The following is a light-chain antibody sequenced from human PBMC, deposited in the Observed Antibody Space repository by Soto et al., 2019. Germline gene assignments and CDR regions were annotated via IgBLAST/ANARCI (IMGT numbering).Light chain of an antibody. CDR1: QSVSSSY. CDR3: QQYGSSPWT. CDR2: GAS. J-gene: IGKJ1*01. V-gene: IGKV3-20*01. Sequence: ESVLTQAPGTLSLYPGERATLSCRASQSVSSSYLAWYQQKPGQAPRLLIYGASSRATGIPDRFSGSGSGTDFTLTISRLEPEDFAVYYCQQYGSSPWTFGQGTNVDIK.